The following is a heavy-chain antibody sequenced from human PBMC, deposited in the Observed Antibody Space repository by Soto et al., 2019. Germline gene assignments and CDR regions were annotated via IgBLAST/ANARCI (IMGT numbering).Heavy chain of an antibody. CDR1: GGTFSSYA. CDR3: ARLDSSGHNWFDP. J-gene: IGHJ5*02. Sequence: SVKVSCKASGGTFSSYAISWVRQAPGQGLEWMGGIIPIFGTANYAQKFQGRVTITADESTSTAYMELSSLRSEDTAVYYCARLDSSGHNWFDPWGQGTLVTVS. D-gene: IGHD6-19*01. CDR2: IIPIFGTA. V-gene: IGHV1-69*13.